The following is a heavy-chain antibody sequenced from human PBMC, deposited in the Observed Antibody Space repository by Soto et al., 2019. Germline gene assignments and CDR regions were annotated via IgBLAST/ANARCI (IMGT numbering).Heavy chain of an antibody. Sequence: PGGSLRLSCAASGFTFSSYSMNWVRQAPGKGLEWVSYISSSSSTIYYADSVKGRFTISRDNAKNSLYLQMNSLRDEDTAVYYCARGGSGIVSLTGAFDIWGQGTMVTVSS. CDR3: ARGGSGIVSLTGAFDI. V-gene: IGHV3-48*02. CDR2: ISSSSSTI. D-gene: IGHD2-15*01. J-gene: IGHJ3*02. CDR1: GFTFSSYS.